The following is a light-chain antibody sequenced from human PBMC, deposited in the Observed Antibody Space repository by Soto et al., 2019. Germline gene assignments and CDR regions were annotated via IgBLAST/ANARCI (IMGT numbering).Light chain of an antibody. Sequence: LTQPASVSGSPGQSITISCTGTSSDVGRYNYVSWYQHHPGKAPKLIFYDVSNRPSGVSERFSVSKSGYTASLTISGLQAEDEADYYCNSYTTNSSYVFGTGTKVTVL. J-gene: IGLJ1*01. CDR2: DVS. V-gene: IGLV2-14*03. CDR3: NSYTTNSSYV. CDR1: SSDVGRYNY.